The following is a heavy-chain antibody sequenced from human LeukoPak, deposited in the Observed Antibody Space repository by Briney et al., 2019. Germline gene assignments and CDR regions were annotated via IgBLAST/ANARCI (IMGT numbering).Heavy chain of an antibody. D-gene: IGHD1-26*01. CDR3: ARTGGGSYRYDDY. CDR1: EYTFTFIDYY. Sequence: ASVKVSCKAPEYTFTFIDYYMHWVRQATGQGLEWMGWMNPNSGNTGYAQKFQGRVTITRNTSISTAYMELSSLRSEDTAVYYCARTGGGSYRYDDYWGQGTLVTVSS. V-gene: IGHV1-8*03. CDR2: MNPNSGNT. J-gene: IGHJ4*02.